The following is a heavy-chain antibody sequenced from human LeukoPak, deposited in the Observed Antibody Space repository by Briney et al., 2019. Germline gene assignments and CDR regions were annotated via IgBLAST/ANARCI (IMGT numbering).Heavy chain of an antibody. D-gene: IGHD4-11*01. CDR1: HYSISSGYY. CDR2: IYHSGST. V-gene: IGHV4-38-2*02. CDR3: ARADYSDYNTDIDY. Sequence: PSETLSLTCTVSHYSISSGYYWGWIRQPPGKGLEWIGSIYHSGSTFYNPSLKSRVTISVDTSKNQFSLRLSSVTAADTGVYYCARADYSDYNTDIDYWGQGTLVTVSS. J-gene: IGHJ4*02.